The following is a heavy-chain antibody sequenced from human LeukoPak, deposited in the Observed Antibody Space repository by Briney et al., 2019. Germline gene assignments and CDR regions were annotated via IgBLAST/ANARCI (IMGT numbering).Heavy chain of an antibody. CDR3: ARVMAVNPDWFDP. D-gene: IGHD5-24*01. Sequence: PSQTLSLTCTVSGASISSESYYWPWIRQPPGKELKGIGHIYHTGSTKYNPSLKSRVTILIDTSNNQFSLRLNSVTVADTAVYYCARVMAVNPDWFDPWGQGTLVTVSS. J-gene: IGHJ5*02. V-gene: IGHV4-61*09. CDR1: GASISSESYY. CDR2: IYHTGST.